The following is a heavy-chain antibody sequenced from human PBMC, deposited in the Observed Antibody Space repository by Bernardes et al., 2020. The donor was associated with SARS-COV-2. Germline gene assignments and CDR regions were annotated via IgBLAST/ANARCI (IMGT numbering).Heavy chain of an antibody. J-gene: IGHJ6*02. V-gene: IGHV3-30-3*01. CDR3: ARVGYCSGGSCYSVDYYYYGMDV. CDR1: GFTFSDNA. CDR2: ISYDGSNK. D-gene: IGHD2-15*01. Sequence: GSLRLSCAASGFTFSDNALHWVRQAPGKGLEWVAVISYDGSNKYYADSVKGRFTISRDNSKDTLYLQMNSLRAEDTAVYYCARVGYCSGGSCYSVDYYYYGMDVWGQGTTVTVSS.